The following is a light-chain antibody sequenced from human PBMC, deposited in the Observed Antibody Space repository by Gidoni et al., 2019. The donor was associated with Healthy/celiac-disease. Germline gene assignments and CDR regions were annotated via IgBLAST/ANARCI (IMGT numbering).Light chain of an antibody. J-gene: IGLJ2*01. CDR2: YDS. Sequence: SFFLLRPPPCSGAQGKTARITCGGNNIGSKSVHWYQQKPGQAPVLVIYYDSDRPSGIPERFSGSNSGNTATLTISRVEAGDEADYYCQVWDSSSDHSVFGGGTKLTVL. V-gene: IGLV3-21*04. CDR1: NIGSKS. CDR3: QVWDSSSDHSV.